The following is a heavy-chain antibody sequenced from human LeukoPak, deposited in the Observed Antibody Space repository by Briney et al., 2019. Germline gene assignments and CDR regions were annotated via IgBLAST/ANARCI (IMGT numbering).Heavy chain of an antibody. CDR2: ISSTGGST. CDR3: AKTVDATYHAAFDV. J-gene: IGHJ3*01. CDR1: GPTFSGYA. Sequence: PGGSLRLSCAASGPTFSGYALSWVRQAPGKGLDWVSTISSTGGSTFFADSVKGRFTISRDNSENTLYLEMNSLRAEDTAMYYCAKTVDATYHAAFDVWGLGTMVAVSS. D-gene: IGHD4-23*01. V-gene: IGHV3-23*01.